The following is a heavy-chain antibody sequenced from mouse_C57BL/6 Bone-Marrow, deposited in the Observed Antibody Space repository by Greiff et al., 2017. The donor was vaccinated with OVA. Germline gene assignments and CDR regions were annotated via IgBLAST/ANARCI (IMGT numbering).Heavy chain of an antibody. CDR2: ISYDGSN. Sequence: VQLKESGPGLVKPSQSLSLTCSVTGYSITSGYYWNWIRQFPGNKLAWMGYISYDGSNNYNPSLKNRISITRDTSKNQFFLKLNSVTTEDTATYYCARGGTHYGNYSFAYWGQGTLVTVSA. J-gene: IGHJ3*01. D-gene: IGHD2-1*01. CDR1: GYSITSGYY. V-gene: IGHV3-6*01. CDR3: ARGGTHYGNYSFAY.